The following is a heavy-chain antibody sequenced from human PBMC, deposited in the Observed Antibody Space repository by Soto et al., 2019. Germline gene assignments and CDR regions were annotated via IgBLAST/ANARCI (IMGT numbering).Heavy chain of an antibody. Sequence: ASVKVSCKASGYTFTSYAMHWVRQAPGQRLEWMGWINAGNGNTKYSQKFQGRVTITRDTSASTAYMELSSLRSEDTAVYYCARDKGISYCSGGSCYYYYYGMDVWGKGTTVTVSS. CDR2: INAGNGNT. CDR3: ARDKGISYCSGGSCYYYYYGMDV. CDR1: GYTFTSYA. J-gene: IGHJ6*04. D-gene: IGHD2-15*01. V-gene: IGHV1-3*01.